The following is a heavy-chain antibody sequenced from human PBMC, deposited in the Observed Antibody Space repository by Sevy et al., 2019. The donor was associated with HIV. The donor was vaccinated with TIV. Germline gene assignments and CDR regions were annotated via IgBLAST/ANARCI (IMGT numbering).Heavy chain of an antibody. CDR3: AKDELVSRHWYKAY. V-gene: IGHV3-23*01. D-gene: IGHD3-9*01. Sequence: GGSLRLSCAASGFTFSSYAMNWVRQAPGKGLEWVSTISGSGDTTYYADSVKGRFTISRDNSKNTLYLQMNSLRAEDTAIYYCAKDELVSRHWYKAYWGQGTLVTVSS. CDR2: ISGSGDTT. CDR1: GFTFSSYA. J-gene: IGHJ4*02.